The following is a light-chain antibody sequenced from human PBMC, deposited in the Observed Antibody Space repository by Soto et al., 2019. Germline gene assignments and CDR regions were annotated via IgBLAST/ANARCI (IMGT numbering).Light chain of an antibody. V-gene: IGKV3-20*01. CDR3: QQYGSSQT. J-gene: IGKJ1*01. CDR2: GAS. Sequence: EIVLTQSPGTLSLSPGERATLSCRASQSISGSYLAWYQQKPGQAPRLLIYGASSRATGIPDTFSGSGSGTDFTLTSSRLEPEEFAVYYCQQYGSSQTVGQGTKVEIK. CDR1: QSISGSY.